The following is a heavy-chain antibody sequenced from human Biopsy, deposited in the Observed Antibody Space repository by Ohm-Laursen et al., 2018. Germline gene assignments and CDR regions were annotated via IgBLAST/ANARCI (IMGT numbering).Heavy chain of an antibody. CDR3: AKGGYCTTTSCYMDVDY. D-gene: IGHD2-2*02. CDR1: GSPFHNYA. Sequence: GSLRLSCAASGSPFHNYAMNWVRQAPRKGLEWVSTISGSGGSTYYADSVKGRFTISRDASKNTLYLLMNSLRAEDTAMYYCAKGGYCTTTSCYMDVDYWGQGTLVTVSS. V-gene: IGHV3-23*01. J-gene: IGHJ4*02. CDR2: ISGSGGST.